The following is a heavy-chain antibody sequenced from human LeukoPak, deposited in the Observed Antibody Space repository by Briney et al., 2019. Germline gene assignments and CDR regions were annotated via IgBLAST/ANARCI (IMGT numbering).Heavy chain of an antibody. D-gene: IGHD7-27*01. Sequence: PGGSLSLSCSSSGFTFNKYWMTWVRQAPGKGLEWVANIKEDGNEKYFVDSVKGRFTVSRDNSENSLYLQMNSLRAEDTAVYYCARDLGPRNTSPNSGAFDIWGQGTMVTVSS. CDR1: GFTFNKYW. V-gene: IGHV3-7*01. CDR2: IKEDGNEK. CDR3: ARDLGPRNTSPNSGAFDI. J-gene: IGHJ3*02.